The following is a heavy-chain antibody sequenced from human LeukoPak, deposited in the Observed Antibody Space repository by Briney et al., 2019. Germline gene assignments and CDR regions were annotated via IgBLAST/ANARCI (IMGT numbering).Heavy chain of an antibody. CDR3: AKDRTAGYGGLVDY. CDR2: ISYDGSNK. V-gene: IGHV3-30*18. D-gene: IGHD4-23*01. CDR1: GFTFSNYG. J-gene: IGHJ4*02. Sequence: GGSLRLSCAGSGFTFSNYGMHWVRQAPGKGLEWVAVISYDGSNKYYTDSVKGRFTISRDNSKNTLYLQMNSLRAEDTAVYYCAKDRTAGYGGLVDYWGQGTLVTVSS.